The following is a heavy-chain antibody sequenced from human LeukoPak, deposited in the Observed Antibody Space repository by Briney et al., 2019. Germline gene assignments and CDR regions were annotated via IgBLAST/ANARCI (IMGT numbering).Heavy chain of an antibody. Sequence: ASVKVSCKASGYTFTSYDINWVRQATGQGLEWMGWMNPNSGNTGYAQKFQGRVTMTRNTSISTAYMELSSLRSEDTAVYYCAKDGNVLLWFGSPYYFDYWGQGTLVTVSS. CDR1: GYTFTSYD. V-gene: IGHV1-8*01. CDR2: MNPNSGNT. J-gene: IGHJ4*02. D-gene: IGHD3-10*01. CDR3: AKDGNVLLWFGSPYYFDY.